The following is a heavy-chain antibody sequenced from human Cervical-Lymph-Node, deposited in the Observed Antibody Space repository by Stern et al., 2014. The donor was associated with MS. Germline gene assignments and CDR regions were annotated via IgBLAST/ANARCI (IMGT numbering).Heavy chain of an antibody. J-gene: IGHJ5*02. CDR2: INPDSGDT. Sequence: HVQLVQSGAEVKKPGASVKVSCKASGYIFTSDDINWVRQASGQGLEWMAWINPDSGDTGYAQKFQGRVTLTRDTSINTAYMEMTSLTSDDTAIYYCTKAWESWGQGTLITVSS. V-gene: IGHV1-8*01. CDR3: TKAWES. D-gene: IGHD1-26*01. CDR1: GYIFTSDD.